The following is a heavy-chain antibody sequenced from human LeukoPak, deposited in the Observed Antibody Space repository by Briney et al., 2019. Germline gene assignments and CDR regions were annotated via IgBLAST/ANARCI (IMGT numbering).Heavy chain of an antibody. V-gene: IGHV3-48*03. Sequence: GGSLRLSCETSGFTFSSYEMNWVRQAPGKGLEWVSFISNGGTTKHYAESVRGRFTISRDNVKKSLYLQMSSLRVEDTAVSFCARDYYDGSGYYYYDAFDCCGQGTLVTASS. J-gene: IGHJ3*01. CDR1: GFTFSSYE. CDR2: ISNGGTTK. CDR3: ARDYYDGSGYYYYDAFDC. D-gene: IGHD3-22*01.